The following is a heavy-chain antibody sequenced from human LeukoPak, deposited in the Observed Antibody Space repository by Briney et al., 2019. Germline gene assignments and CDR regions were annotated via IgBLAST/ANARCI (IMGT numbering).Heavy chain of an antibody. Sequence: SETLSLTCTVSGGSISNLNYYWSWIRQLAGKGLEWIGRIYASGSTNYNPSLKSRVTISVDTSKNQFSLKLSSVTAADTAVYYCARAGNYDFWNGYIGERDYYYYYMDVWGKGTTATVSS. CDR2: IYASGST. V-gene: IGHV4-61*02. CDR3: ARAGNYDFWNGYIGERDYYYYYMDV. D-gene: IGHD3-3*01. J-gene: IGHJ6*03. CDR1: GGSISNLNYY.